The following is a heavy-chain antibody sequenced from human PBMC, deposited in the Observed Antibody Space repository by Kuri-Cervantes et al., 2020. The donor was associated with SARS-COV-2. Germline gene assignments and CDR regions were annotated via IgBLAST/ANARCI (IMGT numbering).Heavy chain of an antibody. CDR1: GFTFSAYW. J-gene: IGHJ6*02. CDR3: ARGDGMDV. Sequence: GESLKISCAASGFTFSAYWMHWVRHAPGKGLVWVSHIDGDGTSIGYADSVKGRFTISRDNAKGTLYLQMNSLRAEDTAMYYCARGDGMDVWGQGTTVRLL. CDR2: IDGDGTSI. V-gene: IGHV3-74*01.